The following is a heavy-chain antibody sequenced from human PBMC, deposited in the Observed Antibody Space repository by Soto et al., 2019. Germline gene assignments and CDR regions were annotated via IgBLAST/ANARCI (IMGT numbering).Heavy chain of an antibody. D-gene: IGHD6-6*01. CDR3: ASSSPFHY. V-gene: IGHV4-39*01. CDR2: FYYSEST. J-gene: IGHJ4*02. CDR1: GGSISSGPYS. Sequence: TSETLSLTCTVSGGSISSGPYSWGWIRQPPGEGLEWIGTFYYSESTYYKPSLKSRVSISIDTSRNQFSLKLTSVTAADTGVYYCASSSPFHYWGPGILVTVSS.